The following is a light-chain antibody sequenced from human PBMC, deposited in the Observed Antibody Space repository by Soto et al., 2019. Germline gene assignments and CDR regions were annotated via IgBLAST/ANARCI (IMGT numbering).Light chain of an antibody. Sequence: VLTQSPATPSLTPGERATLSCRASQSVSSTYLAWYQQKPGQAPRLLIYGASSRATGIPDRFSGSGSGTDFTLIISRLEPEEFAVYYCQHYGNSPWTFGQGTKVDIK. CDR3: QHYGNSPWT. V-gene: IGKV3-20*01. J-gene: IGKJ1*01. CDR2: GAS. CDR1: QSVSSTY.